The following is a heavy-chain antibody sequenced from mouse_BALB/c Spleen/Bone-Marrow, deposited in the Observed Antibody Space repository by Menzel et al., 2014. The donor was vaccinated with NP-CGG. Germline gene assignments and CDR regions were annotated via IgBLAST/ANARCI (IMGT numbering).Heavy chain of an antibody. CDR3: ARYWDAY. CDR2: IDPNTYYT. V-gene: IGHV1-7*01. CDR1: GYTFTNYW. Sequence: QVQLQQSRAELAKPGASVKMSCKASGYTFTNYWMHWVKQRPGQGLEWIGYIDPNTYYTRYNQKFKDKATLTADKSSSTAYLQLSSLTFEDSAVYYCARYWDAYWGQGTLVTVSA. D-gene: IGHD4-1*01. J-gene: IGHJ3*01.